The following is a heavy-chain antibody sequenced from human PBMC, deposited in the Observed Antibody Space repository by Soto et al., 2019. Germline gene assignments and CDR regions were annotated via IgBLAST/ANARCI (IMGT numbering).Heavy chain of an antibody. D-gene: IGHD6-13*01. CDR1: GFTFSSYA. Sequence: GGSLRLSCAASGFTFSSYAMSWVRQAPGKGLEWVSDIRGSGGSTNYAASVKGRFTISRDNSKNKLYMQMNSLRAEDTAVYYCANGGGSSWKKFDYWGQGTLVTVSS. V-gene: IGHV3-23*01. CDR3: ANGGGSSWKKFDY. CDR2: IRGSGGST. J-gene: IGHJ4*02.